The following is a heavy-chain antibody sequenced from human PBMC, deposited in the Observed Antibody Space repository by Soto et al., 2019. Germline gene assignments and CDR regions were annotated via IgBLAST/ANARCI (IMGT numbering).Heavy chain of an antibody. Sequence: QVQLVESGGGLVRPGGSLRLSCEASGFTFRDYYMTWFRQAPGKGLEWLSYIDSSTKYTNYADSVKGRFTISRDNAKNALYLQMNSLRADDTAGYYCAREYYYTMDVWGQGTRVTVSS. CDR1: GFTFRDYY. J-gene: IGHJ6*02. V-gene: IGHV3-11*05. CDR3: AREYYYTMDV. CDR2: IDSSTKYT.